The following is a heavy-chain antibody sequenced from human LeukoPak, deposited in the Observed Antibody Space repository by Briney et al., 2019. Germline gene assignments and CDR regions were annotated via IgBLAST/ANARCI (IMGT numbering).Heavy chain of an antibody. J-gene: IGHJ4*02. Sequence: ASVKVSCKASGYTFTGYYIHWVRQAPGQGLEWMGWINPNSGGTNYAQKFQGRVTMTRDTPISTAYMELSRLTSDGTAVYYCARDAIVRDYSNSDYWGQGTLVTVSS. CDR2: INPNSGGT. CDR1: GYTFTGYY. D-gene: IGHD4-11*01. V-gene: IGHV1-2*02. CDR3: ARDAIVRDYSNSDY.